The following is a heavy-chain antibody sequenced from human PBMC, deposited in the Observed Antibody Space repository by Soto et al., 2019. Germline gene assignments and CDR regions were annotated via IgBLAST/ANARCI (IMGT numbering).Heavy chain of an antibody. CDR3: ARGGHIAVLTASFDY. CDR2: IHNSGGGS. V-gene: IGHV1-46*02. Sequence: QVQLVQSGAEVKKPGASVKVSCKPSGYTLNTYYLHWVRQAPGQGLEWMGIIHNSGGGSTYAQKFLGRVTMTRDTSTSPVFIELISLRSADKAVYYCARGGHIAVLTASFDYWGQVTLVTVSS. CDR1: GYTLNTYY. J-gene: IGHJ4*02. D-gene: IGHD2-21*02.